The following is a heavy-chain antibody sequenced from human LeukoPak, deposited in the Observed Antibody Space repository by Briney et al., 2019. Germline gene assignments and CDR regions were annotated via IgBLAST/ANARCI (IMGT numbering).Heavy chain of an antibody. V-gene: IGHV3-33*01. J-gene: IGHJ3*02. CDR1: GFTFRSYG. CDR2: IWYDGSNK. Sequence: GGSLRLSCAASGFTFRSYGMHWVRQAPGKGLEWVAVIWYDGSNKYYADSVKGRFTISRDNSKNTLYLQMNSLRAEDTAVYYCAREPIDEAFDIWGQGTMVTVSS. CDR3: AREPIDEAFDI.